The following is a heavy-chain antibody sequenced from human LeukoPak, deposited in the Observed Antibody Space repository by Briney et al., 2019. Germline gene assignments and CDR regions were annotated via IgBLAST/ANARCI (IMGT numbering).Heavy chain of an antibody. V-gene: IGHV1-69*01. CDR3: ASQYYYGSGSYYHFDY. Sequence: SVKVSCKASGGTFSSYAISWVRQAPGQGLEWMGGIIPISGTANYAQKFQGRVTITADESTSTAYMELSSLRSEDTAVYYCASQYYYGSGSYYHFDYWGQGTLVTVSS. CDR2: IIPISGTA. D-gene: IGHD3-10*01. CDR1: GGTFSSYA. J-gene: IGHJ4*02.